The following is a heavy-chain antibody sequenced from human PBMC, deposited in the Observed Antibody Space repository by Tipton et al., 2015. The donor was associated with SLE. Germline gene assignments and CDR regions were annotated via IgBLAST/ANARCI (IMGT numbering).Heavy chain of an antibody. CDR3: ARFYPMSSFDL. Sequence: LRLSCAVSGGSINSGGHSWSWIRQPPGNGLEYIGSISHSESTEYNPSLKGRVTISVDRSKNQFSLKLTSVTVADTAVYYCARFYPMSSFDLWGRGTLVTVSS. D-gene: IGHD2/OR15-2a*01. CDR1: GGSINSGGHS. V-gene: IGHV4-30-2*01. J-gene: IGHJ2*01. CDR2: ISHSEST.